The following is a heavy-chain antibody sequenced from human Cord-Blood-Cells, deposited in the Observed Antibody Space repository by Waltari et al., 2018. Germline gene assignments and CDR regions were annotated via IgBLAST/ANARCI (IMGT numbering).Heavy chain of an antibody. D-gene: IGHD3-16*02. CDR3: ARSFAFGGVIAPFDY. CDR1: GGSFSGYY. J-gene: IGHJ4*02. Sequence: QVQLQQWGAGLLKPSETLSLTCAVYGGSFSGYYWSWIRQPPGKGLEWIGEINHRGSTNYNPSLKSRVTIAVDTSKNQFSLKLSSVTAADTAVYYCARSFAFGGVIAPFDYWGQGTLVTVSS. V-gene: IGHV4-34*01. CDR2: INHRGST.